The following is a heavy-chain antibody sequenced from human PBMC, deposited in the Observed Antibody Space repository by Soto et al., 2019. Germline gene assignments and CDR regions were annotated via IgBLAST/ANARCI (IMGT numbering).Heavy chain of an antibody. J-gene: IGHJ4*02. CDR3: AREVGPFDY. V-gene: IGHV3-33*01. Sequence: QVQLVESGGGVVQPGRPLRLSCAASGFTFSSYGMHWVRQAPGKGLEWVAVIWYDGSNKYYADSVKGRFTISRDNSKNTLYLQMNSLRAEDTAVYYCAREVGPFDYWGQGTLVTVSS. CDR2: IWYDGSNK. CDR1: GFTFSSYG.